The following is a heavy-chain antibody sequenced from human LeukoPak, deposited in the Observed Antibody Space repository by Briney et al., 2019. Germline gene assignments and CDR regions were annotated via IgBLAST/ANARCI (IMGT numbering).Heavy chain of an antibody. CDR3: AMVDYVWGSYRRHFDY. J-gene: IGHJ4*02. Sequence: APVKVSCKASGGTFSSYAISWVRQAPGQGLEWMGGIIPIFGTANYAQKYQGRVTITADKSTSTAYMELSSLRSEDTAVYYCAMVDYVWGSYRRHFDYWGQGTLVTVSS. CDR2: IIPIFGTA. D-gene: IGHD3-16*02. V-gene: IGHV1-69*06. CDR1: GGTFSSYA.